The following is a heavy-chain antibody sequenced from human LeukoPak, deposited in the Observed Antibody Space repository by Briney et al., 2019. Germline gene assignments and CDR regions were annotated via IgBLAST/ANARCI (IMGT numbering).Heavy chain of an antibody. CDR2: IRYDGSNK. CDR3: AKDWFGANWFDP. CDR1: GLTFSSYG. D-gene: IGHD3-10*01. Sequence: PGGSLRLSCAASGLTFSSYGMHWVRQAPGKGLEWAAFIRYDGSNKYYADSVKGRFTISRDNSKNTLYLQMNSLRAEDTAVYYCAKDWFGANWFDPWGQGTLVTVSS. J-gene: IGHJ5*02. V-gene: IGHV3-30*02.